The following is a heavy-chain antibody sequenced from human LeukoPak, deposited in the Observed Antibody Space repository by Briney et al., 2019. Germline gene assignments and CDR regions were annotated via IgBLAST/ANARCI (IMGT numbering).Heavy chain of an antibody. D-gene: IGHD1-14*01. CDR3: ARAAQPGFDP. CDR2: IYSGGST. CDR1: GFTVSSNY. J-gene: IGHJ5*02. Sequence: GGSLRLSCAASGFTVSSNYMSWVRQAPGKGLEWVSVIYSGGSTYYADSVKGRFTISRDNAKNSLYLQRNSLRAEDTAVYYCARAAQPGFDPWGQGTLVTVSS. V-gene: IGHV3-53*01.